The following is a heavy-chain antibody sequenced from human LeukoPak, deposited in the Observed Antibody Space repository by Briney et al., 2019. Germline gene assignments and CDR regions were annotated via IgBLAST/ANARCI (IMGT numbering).Heavy chain of an antibody. CDR1: GFTFSSYA. V-gene: IGHV3-30-3*01. CDR2: VSDDGSNE. Sequence: GGSLRLSCAASGFTFSSYAMHWVRQAPGKGLEWVAIVSDDGSNEYYADSVKGRFTISRDNSKNTLYLQMNSLRAEDTAVYYCATPKGGSGSHRAPLEYWGQGTLVTVST. D-gene: IGHD3-10*01. CDR3: ATPKGGSGSHRAPLEY. J-gene: IGHJ4*02.